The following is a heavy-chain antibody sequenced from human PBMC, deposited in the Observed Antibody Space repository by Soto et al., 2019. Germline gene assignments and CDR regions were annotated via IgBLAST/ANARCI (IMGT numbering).Heavy chain of an antibody. CDR2: INHSGTT. CDR3: ARGVLGSVRITLFGVKQNFYYMDV. V-gene: IGHV4-34*01. Sequence: QVQLQQWGAGLLKPSETLSLTCAVYGGSFSGYYWSWIRQPPGKGLEWIGEINHSGTTNYNPSLKSRVTLSVHTSKNQFSLKLSSVTAADTAVYYCARGVLGSVRITLFGVKQNFYYMDVWGKGTTVTVSS. J-gene: IGHJ6*03. D-gene: IGHD3-3*01. CDR1: GGSFSGYY.